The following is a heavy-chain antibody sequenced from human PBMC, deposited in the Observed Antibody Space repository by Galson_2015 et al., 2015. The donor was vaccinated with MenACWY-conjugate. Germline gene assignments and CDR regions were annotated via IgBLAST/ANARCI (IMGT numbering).Heavy chain of an antibody. D-gene: IGHD6-19*01. V-gene: IGHV4-59*08. J-gene: IGHJ4*02. CDR2: IYYSGST. CDR1: GDSISTYY. CDR3: ARAYSSGWYYFDY. Sequence: SETLSLTCTVSGDSISTYYWSWIRQPPGKGLEWIGYIYYSGSTSYNPSLKSRVTISVDTSNNQPSLKLSSVTAADTAVYYCARAYSSGWYYFDYWGQGTLVTVSS.